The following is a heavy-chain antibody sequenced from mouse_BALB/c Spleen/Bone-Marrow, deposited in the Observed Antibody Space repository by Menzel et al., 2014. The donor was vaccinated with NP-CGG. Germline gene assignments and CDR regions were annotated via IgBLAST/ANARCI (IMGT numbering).Heavy chain of an antibody. V-gene: IGHV4-1*02. CDR3: AKNYYYGYVAY. CDR2: INTDSSTI. Sequence: VQLKESGGGLVQPGGSLKLSCAASGFDFSRFWMTWVRQAPGKGLEWIGEINTDSSTINYTPSLKDKFIISRDNAKNTLYLQMSKVGSEDTALYYCAKNYYYGYVAYWGQGTLVTVSA. D-gene: IGHD1-2*01. J-gene: IGHJ3*01. CDR1: GFDFSRFW.